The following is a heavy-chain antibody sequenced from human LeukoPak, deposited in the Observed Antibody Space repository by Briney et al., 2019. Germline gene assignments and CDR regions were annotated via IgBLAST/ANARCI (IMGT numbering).Heavy chain of an antibody. V-gene: IGHV3-11*01. CDR2: ISSSGSTI. Sequence: NTGGSLRLSCAASGFTFSDYYKSWIRQAPGKGLEWVSYISSSGSTIYYADSVKGRFTISRDNAKNSLYLQMNSLRAEDTAVYYCARGGFYYDSSGYYRIDYWGQGTLVTVSS. CDR1: GFTFSDYY. J-gene: IGHJ4*02. CDR3: ARGGFYYDSSGYYRIDY. D-gene: IGHD3-22*01.